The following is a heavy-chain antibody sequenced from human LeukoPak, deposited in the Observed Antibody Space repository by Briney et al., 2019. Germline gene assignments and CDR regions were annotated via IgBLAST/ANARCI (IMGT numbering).Heavy chain of an antibody. CDR1: GFTFSSYA. J-gene: IGHJ4*02. CDR3: AKVWGYFDWSSSYFDY. CDR2: ISGSGGST. V-gene: IGHV3-23*01. D-gene: IGHD3-9*01. Sequence: GGSLRLSCAASGFTFSSYAMSWVRQAPGKGLEWVSAISGSGGSTYYADSVKGRFTISRDNPKNTLYLQMNSLRAEDTAVYYCAKVWGYFDWSSSYFDYWGQGTLVTVSS.